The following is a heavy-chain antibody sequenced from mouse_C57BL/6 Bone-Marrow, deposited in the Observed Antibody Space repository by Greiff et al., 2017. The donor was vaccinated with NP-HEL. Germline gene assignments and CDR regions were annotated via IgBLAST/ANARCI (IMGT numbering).Heavy chain of an antibody. Sequence: EVMLVESEGGLVQPGSSMKLSCTASGFTFSDYYMAWVRQVPEKGLEWVANINYDGSSTYYLDSLKSRFIISRDNAKNILYLQMSRLKSEDTATYYCARGSSDPYWYFDVWGTGTTVTVSS. V-gene: IGHV5-16*01. J-gene: IGHJ1*03. CDR2: INYDGSST. D-gene: IGHD1-1*01. CDR1: GFTFSDYY. CDR3: ARGSSDPYWYFDV.